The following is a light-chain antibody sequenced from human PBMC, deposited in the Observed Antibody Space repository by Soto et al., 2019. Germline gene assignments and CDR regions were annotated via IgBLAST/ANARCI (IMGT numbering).Light chain of an antibody. CDR2: RAS. J-gene: IGKJ2*01. V-gene: IGKV3-15*01. CDR1: QSVDRN. Sequence: EVVMTQSPATLSVSPGERATLSCRASQSVDRNLAWYQQKPGQAPRLLIYRASTRAAGIPDTFSGSGSGTEFTLTISRLQSEDFAVYYCQQYNDWPYNFGQGTKLDIK. CDR3: QQYNDWPYN.